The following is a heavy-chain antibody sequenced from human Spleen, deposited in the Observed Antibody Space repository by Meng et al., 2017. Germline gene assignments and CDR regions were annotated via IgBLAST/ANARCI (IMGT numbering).Heavy chain of an antibody. CDR1: GGSTTSTSYY. CDR3: ATSTVTTFFDY. V-gene: IGHV4-39*01. D-gene: IGHD4-17*01. J-gene: IGHJ4*02. Sequence: QLQLQESGPGLVEPSGTLSLTCTVSGGSTTSTSYYWDWIRQSPAKGLEWIGTIGYSGTIVYNPSLSSRVTMTLDTSKNQFSLKLSSVTAPDAAVYYCATSTVTTFFDYWGQGTLVTVSS. CDR2: IGYSGTI.